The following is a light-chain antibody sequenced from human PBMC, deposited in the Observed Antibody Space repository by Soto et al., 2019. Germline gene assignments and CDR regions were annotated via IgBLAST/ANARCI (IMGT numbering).Light chain of an antibody. V-gene: IGKV2-28*01. CDR2: LGS. CDR1: QSLLHSNGYNY. J-gene: IGKJ4*01. Sequence: DIVMTQSPLSLPVTPGEPASISCRSSQSLLHSNGYNYLDWYLQKPGQSPQLLIYLGSNRASGVPDRFSGSGSGTDFTLNISSVQAEDVAVYYCKQALQTPLTFGGGTKVEIK. CDR3: KQALQTPLT.